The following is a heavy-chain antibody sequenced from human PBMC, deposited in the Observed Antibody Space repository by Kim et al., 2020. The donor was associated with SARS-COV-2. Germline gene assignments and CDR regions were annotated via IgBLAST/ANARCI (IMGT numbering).Heavy chain of an antibody. CDR1: GFTFSSYG. CDR2: ISYHGSDK. V-gene: IGHV3-30*18. J-gene: IGHJ6*02. CDR3: AKDRAAYYYGMDV. Sequence: GGSLRLSCAASGFTFSSYGMHWVRQAPGKGLEWVAVISYHGSDKYYADSVKGRFTISRDNSKNTLYLQMNSLRTEDTAVYYCAKDRAAYYYGMDVWGQGSTVTVSS. D-gene: IGHD2-15*01.